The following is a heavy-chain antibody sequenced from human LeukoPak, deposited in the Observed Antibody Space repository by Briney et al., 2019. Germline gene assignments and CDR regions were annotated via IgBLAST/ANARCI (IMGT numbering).Heavy chain of an antibody. Sequence: SVKVSCKASGGTFSSYAISWVRQAPGQGLEWMGGIIPIFGTANYAQKFQGRVTITADESTSTAYMELSSLRSEDTAVYYCARGPFSKAWLALYYFDYWGQGTLVTVSS. CDR2: IIPIFGTA. CDR3: ARGPFSKAWLALYYFDY. J-gene: IGHJ4*02. CDR1: GGTFSSYA. V-gene: IGHV1-69*01. D-gene: IGHD6-19*01.